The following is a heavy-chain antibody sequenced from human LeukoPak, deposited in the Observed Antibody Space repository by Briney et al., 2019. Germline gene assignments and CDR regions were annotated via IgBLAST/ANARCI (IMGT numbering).Heavy chain of an antibody. V-gene: IGHV4-59*01. CDR1: GGSISSYY. CDR3: ARGHESAYGGTFDY. J-gene: IGHJ4*02. CDR2: IYYSGST. D-gene: IGHD4-23*01. Sequence: SETPSLTCTVSGGSISSYYWSWVRQPPGKGLEWRGYIYYSGSTNYNPSLKSRVSISVDTSKNQFSLKLSSVTAADTAVYYCARGHESAYGGTFDYWGQGTLVTVSS.